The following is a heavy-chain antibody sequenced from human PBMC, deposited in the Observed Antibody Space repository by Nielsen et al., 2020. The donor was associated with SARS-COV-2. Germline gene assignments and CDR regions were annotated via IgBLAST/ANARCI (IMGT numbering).Heavy chain of an antibody. CDR2: IRGSGGST. CDR3: AKRPNEYYYYYLDV. J-gene: IGHJ6*03. V-gene: IGHV3-23*01. CDR1: GFTISRYG. Sequence: GGSLRLSCEASGFTISRYGMHCVRQPPGKGLEWVSGIRGSGGSTDYADSVKGRFTISRDNSKNTLYLQMNSLRDEDTAVYYCAKRPNEYYYYYLDVWGKGTTVTVSS. D-gene: IGHD1-1*01.